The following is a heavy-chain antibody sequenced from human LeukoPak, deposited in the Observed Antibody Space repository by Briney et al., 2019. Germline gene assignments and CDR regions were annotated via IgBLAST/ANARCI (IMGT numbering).Heavy chain of an antibody. J-gene: IGHJ5*02. V-gene: IGHV4-34*01. D-gene: IGHD3-10*01. CDR2: INHSGST. CDR3: ARDLFYYGSGTSWLDP. Sequence: PSETLSLTCAVYGGSFSGYYWSWIRQPPGKGLEWIGEINHSGSTNYNPSLKSRVTISVDTSKNQFSLKLSSVTAADTAVYYCARDLFYYGSGTSWLDPWGQGTLVTVSS. CDR1: GGSFSGYY.